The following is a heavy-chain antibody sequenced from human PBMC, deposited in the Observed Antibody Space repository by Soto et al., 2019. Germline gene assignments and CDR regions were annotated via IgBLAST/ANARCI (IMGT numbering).Heavy chain of an antibody. Sequence: QVQLVESGGGVVQPGRSLRISCAASGFTFSRYGMHRVRQAPGKGLERVAVISYDGSNKYYADSVKGRFTISRDNSKNTLYLQMNSLRAEDTAVYYCAGESEGYCSSTSCYNWFDTWGQGTMVTVSS. CDR2: ISYDGSNK. J-gene: IGHJ5*02. CDR1: GFTFSRYG. V-gene: IGHV3-30*03. D-gene: IGHD2-2*01. CDR3: AGESEGYCSSTSCYNWFDT.